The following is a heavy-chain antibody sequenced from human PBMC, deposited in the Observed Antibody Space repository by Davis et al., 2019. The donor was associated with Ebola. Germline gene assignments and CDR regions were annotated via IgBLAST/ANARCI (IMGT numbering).Heavy chain of an antibody. CDR3: ARDAGAVGDY. J-gene: IGHJ4*02. CDR1: GGTFSSYA. V-gene: IGHV1-18*01. CDR2: ISAYNGNT. Sequence: ASVKVSCKASGGTFSSYAISWVRQAPGQGLEWMGWISAYNGNTNYALRLQGRVTMTTDTSTSTAYMELSSLRSEDTAVYYCARDAGAVGDYWGQGTLVTVSS. D-gene: IGHD1-26*01.